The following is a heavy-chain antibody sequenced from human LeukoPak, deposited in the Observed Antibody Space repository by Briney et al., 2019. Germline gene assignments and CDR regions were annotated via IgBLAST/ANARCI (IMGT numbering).Heavy chain of an antibody. CDR2: INWNGGST. V-gene: IGHV3-20*04. D-gene: IGHD3-22*01. J-gene: IGHJ6*03. CDR3: ARYDSSGYYYYMDV. Sequence: GGSLRLSCVASGFTFGSYWMSWVRQAPGKGLEWVSGINWNGGSTGYAESVKGRFTISRDNAKNSLYLQMNSLRAEDTAVYYCARYDSSGYYYYMDVWGKGTTVTISS. CDR1: GFTFGSYW.